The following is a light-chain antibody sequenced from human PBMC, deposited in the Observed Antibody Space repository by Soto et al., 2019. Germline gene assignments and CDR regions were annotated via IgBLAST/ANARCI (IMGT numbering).Light chain of an antibody. J-gene: IGKJ1*01. Sequence: DIHMTQSPSMLSASVGDRVTIACRASQSISNWLAWYQQKPGKAPRLVIYDASSLESGVPSRFSGSRSGTEFTLTISSLQPDDFATYYCQQYIIYPTFGQGTKVDIK. CDR1: QSISNW. CDR2: DAS. V-gene: IGKV1-5*01. CDR3: QQYIIYPT.